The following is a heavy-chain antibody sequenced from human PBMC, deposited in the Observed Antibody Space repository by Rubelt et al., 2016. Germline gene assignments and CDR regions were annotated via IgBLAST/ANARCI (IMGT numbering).Heavy chain of an antibody. V-gene: IGHV2-70*01. Sequence: QVTLRESGPALVKPTQTLTLTCTFSGFSLTPGGECVNWIRQPPGKALEWLALLTWDDAKYYSQSLAARIPISRETSKNQVVLTLTNMDPVDTGTYYCAHSNNWNPFDSWGQGTLVTVSS. CDR2: LTWDDAK. J-gene: IGHJ4*02. D-gene: IGHD1-20*01. CDR1: GFSLTPGGEC. CDR3: AHSNNWNPFDS.